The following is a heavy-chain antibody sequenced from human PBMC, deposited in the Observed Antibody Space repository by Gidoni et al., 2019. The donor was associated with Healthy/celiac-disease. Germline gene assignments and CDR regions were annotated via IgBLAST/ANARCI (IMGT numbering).Heavy chain of an antibody. D-gene: IGHD3-10*02. CDR1: GFTFSRYS. J-gene: IGHJ6*02. V-gene: IGHV3-21*01. Sequence: EVQLVESGGGLVKPGGSLRLSCAASGFTFSRYSMNWVRQAPGKGLEWVSSISSSSSYIYYADSVKGRFTISRDNAKNSLYLQMNSLRAEDTAVYYCASLRALGSGSHYGMDVWGQGTTVTVSS. CDR3: ASLRALGSGSHYGMDV. CDR2: ISSSSSYI.